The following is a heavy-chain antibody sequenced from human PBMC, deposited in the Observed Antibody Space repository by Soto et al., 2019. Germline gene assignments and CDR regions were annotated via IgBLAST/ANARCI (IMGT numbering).Heavy chain of an antibody. Sequence: GGSLRLSCAASGFTFSNYAMSWVRQAPGKGLEWVSAISGSGGSTYYADSVKGRFTISRDTSMNTLYLQMNSLRAEDTAVYYCAKAEASGYSCGWYLKTFDYWGQGTLVTVSS. CDR1: GFTFSNYA. D-gene: IGHD6-19*01. J-gene: IGHJ4*02. CDR2: ISGSGGST. CDR3: AKAEASGYSCGWYLKTFDY. V-gene: IGHV3-23*01.